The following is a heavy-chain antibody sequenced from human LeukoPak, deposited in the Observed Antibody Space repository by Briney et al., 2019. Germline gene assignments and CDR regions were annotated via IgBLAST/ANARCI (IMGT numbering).Heavy chain of an antibody. CDR1: GFTLRTYW. CDR2: IKRDGSEK. V-gene: IGHV3-7*01. D-gene: IGHD6-13*01. Sequence: GGSLRLSCEASGFTLRTYWMSWVRQAPGKGLEWVASIKRDGSEKYYVDSVKGRFTISRDNAKNSLYLQMNSLRAEDTAVYHCVREASGGTKGVSGTFDIWGQGTLVTVSS. CDR3: VREASGGTKGVSGTFDI. J-gene: IGHJ3*02.